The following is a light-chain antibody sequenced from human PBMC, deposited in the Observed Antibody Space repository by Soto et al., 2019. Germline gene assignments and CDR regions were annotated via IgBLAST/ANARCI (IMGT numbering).Light chain of an antibody. CDR3: CSYAGGSTWV. Sequence: QSALTQPASVSGSPGQSITISCTGTSSDVGNYIFVSWYQQHPGRAPKLILFEGGKRPSGVSNRFSGSKSGNTASLAISGRQAEDEADYYCCSYAGGSTWVFGGGTKLPVL. CDR2: EGG. CDR1: SSDVGNYIF. V-gene: IGLV2-23*01. J-gene: IGLJ3*02.